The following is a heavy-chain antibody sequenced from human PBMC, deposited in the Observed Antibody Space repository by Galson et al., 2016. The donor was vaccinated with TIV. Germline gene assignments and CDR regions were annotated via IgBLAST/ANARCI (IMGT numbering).Heavy chain of an antibody. CDR2: IYWDDDE. V-gene: IGHV2-5*02. CDR3: AHLPNMFYYGMDV. D-gene: IGHD3-10*02. Sequence: WLAHIYWDDDERYSPSLKSRLTITKDTSKNQVVFTMTNMDPVDTATYYCAHLPNMFYYGMDVWGQGTTVTVSS. J-gene: IGHJ6*02.